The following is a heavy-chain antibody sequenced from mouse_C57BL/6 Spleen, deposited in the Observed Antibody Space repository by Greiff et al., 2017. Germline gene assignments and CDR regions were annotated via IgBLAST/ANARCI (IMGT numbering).Heavy chain of an antibody. CDR1: GYTFTSYW. J-gene: IGHJ1*03. Sequence: QVQLQQPGAELVRPGTSVKLSCKASGYTFTSYWMHWVKQRPGQGLEWIGVIDPSDSYTNYNQKFKGKATLTVDTSSSTAYMQLSSLTSEDSAVYYCALITTVINFDVWGTGTTVTVSS. CDR2: IDPSDSYT. D-gene: IGHD1-1*01. V-gene: IGHV1-59*01. CDR3: ALITTVINFDV.